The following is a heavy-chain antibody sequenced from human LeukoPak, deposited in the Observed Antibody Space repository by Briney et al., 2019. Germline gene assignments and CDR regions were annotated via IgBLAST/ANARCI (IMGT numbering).Heavy chain of an antibody. CDR2: IYYSGST. D-gene: IGHD3-3*01. CDR3: ARTGRFGVASWFDP. J-gene: IGHJ5*02. CDR1: GVSITSSSYY. Sequence: SETLSLTCTVSGVSITSSSYYWAWLRQSPGKGLEWIGSIYYSGSTYFNPSLKSRVTMSVDTSENQFSLKLTSVTAADTALYYCARTGRFGVASWFDPWGQGTLITVSS. V-gene: IGHV4-39*01.